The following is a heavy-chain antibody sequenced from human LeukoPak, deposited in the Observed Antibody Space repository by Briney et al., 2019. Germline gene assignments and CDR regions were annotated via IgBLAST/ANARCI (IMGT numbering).Heavy chain of an antibody. CDR3: ARDRNIHGGSYFDS. J-gene: IGHJ4*02. CDR2: NHYSGFT. V-gene: IGHV4-59*13. CDR1: GDSISSSY. D-gene: IGHD2-15*01. Sequence: SETLSLTCTVSGDSISSSYWSWIRQPPGKRLEWIGCNHYSGFTNYSPSLKRRVSISLDTSKKQFSLRLTSVTAADTAVYYCARDRNIHGGSYFDSWGQGTLVTVSS.